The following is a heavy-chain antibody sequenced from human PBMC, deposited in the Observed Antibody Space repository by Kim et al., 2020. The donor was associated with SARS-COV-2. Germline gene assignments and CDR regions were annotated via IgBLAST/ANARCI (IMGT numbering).Heavy chain of an antibody. V-gene: IGHV1-2*02. Sequence: QKFQGRVTMTRDTSISTAYMELSRLRSDDTAVYYCARRSGTYYYYYGMDVWGQGTTVTVSS. CDR3: ARRSGTYYYYYGMDV. J-gene: IGHJ6*02.